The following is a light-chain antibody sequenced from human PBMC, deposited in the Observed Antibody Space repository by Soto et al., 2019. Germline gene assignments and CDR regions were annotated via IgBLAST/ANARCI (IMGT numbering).Light chain of an antibody. Sequence: DIPMTQSPSSLSASVGDRVTITCRASQDISRYLNWYQQKPGKPPKLLMHAASSLQSGVPSTFSGSASGTHFNLTISSLQPDDFATYYCQQSYSTPLSFGGGTKVEIK. V-gene: IGKV1-39*01. J-gene: IGKJ4*01. CDR1: QDISRY. CDR2: AAS. CDR3: QQSYSTPLS.